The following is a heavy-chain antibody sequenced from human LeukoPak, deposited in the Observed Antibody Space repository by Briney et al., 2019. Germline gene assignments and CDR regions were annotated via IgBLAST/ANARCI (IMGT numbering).Heavy chain of an antibody. V-gene: IGHV4-39*01. CDR2: THDSGST. Sequence: SETLSLTCTVSGGSISSSTYYWGWIRQPPGKGLEWIGSTHDSGSTYYNPSLQSRVTISLDTSKNQFSLNMRTVTAADTAVYYCARHYANYYGSGSYYKQFDYWGQGTLASVSS. CDR3: ARHYANYYGSGSYYKQFDY. D-gene: IGHD3-10*01. J-gene: IGHJ4*02. CDR1: GGSISSSTYY.